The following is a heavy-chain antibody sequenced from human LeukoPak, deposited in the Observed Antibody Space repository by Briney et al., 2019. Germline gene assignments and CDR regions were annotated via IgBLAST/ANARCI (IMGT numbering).Heavy chain of an antibody. CDR1: GGSISSYY. Sequence: SETLSLTCSVSGGSISSYYWSWIRQPPGKGLEWIGYIYYSGSTNYNPSLKSRVTISVDTSKNQFSLKLSSVTAADTAVYYCARYYDFWSGLLHYGMDVWGQGTTVTVSS. J-gene: IGHJ6*02. CDR3: ARYYDFWSGLLHYGMDV. D-gene: IGHD3-3*01. V-gene: IGHV4-59*01. CDR2: IYYSGST.